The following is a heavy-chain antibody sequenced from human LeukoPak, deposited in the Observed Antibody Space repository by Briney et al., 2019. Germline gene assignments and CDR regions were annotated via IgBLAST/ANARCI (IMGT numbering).Heavy chain of an antibody. V-gene: IGHV1-46*01. CDR2: INPSGGST. D-gene: IGHD5-18*01. J-gene: IGHJ5*02. Sequence: ASVKVSCKASGYTFTSYYMHWVRQAPGQGLEWMGIINPSGGSTSYAQKFQGRVTMTRDTSISTAYMELSRLRSDDTAVYYCARVGTSYGFNWFDPWGQGTLVTVSS. CDR1: GYTFTSYY. CDR3: ARVGTSYGFNWFDP.